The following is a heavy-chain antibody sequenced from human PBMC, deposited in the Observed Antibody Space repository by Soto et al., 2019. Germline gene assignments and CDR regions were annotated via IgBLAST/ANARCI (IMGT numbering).Heavy chain of an antibody. CDR3: AKDFYTVRVPAAPRPHYFDF. J-gene: IGHJ4*02. Sequence: QVQLVESGGGVVQPGRSLRLSCAASGFTFSNYDMHWVRQAPGEGLEWVAVLSFDGSNKNYPDSVKGRFTISRDNSKNSLFPQMNSLRTEEPPVYFCAKDFYTVRVPAAPRPHYFDFWGPGTLVTVPS. D-gene: IGHD2-2*01. V-gene: IGHV3-30*18. CDR1: GFTFSNYD. CDR2: LSFDGSNK.